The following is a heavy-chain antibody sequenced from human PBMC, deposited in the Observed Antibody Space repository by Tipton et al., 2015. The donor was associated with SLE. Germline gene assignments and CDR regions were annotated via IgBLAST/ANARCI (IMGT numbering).Heavy chain of an antibody. J-gene: IGHJ4*02. Sequence: LRLSCTVSGGSISSYYWSWIRQPPGKGLEWIGYIYYSGSTNYNPSLKSRVTISVDTSKNQFSLKLSSVTAADTAVYYCASLDWNDYVWEYWGQGTLVTVSS. CDR1: GGSISSYY. CDR3: ASLDWNDYVWEY. D-gene: IGHD3-16*01. V-gene: IGHV4-59*01. CDR2: IYYSGST.